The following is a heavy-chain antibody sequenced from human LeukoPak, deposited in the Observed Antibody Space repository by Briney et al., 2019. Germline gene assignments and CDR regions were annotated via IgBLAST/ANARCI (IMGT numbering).Heavy chain of an antibody. J-gene: IGHJ3*02. CDR1: GGSISRGDYY. Sequence: PSETLSLTCTVSGGSISRGDYYWSWIRQPPGKGLEWIGYIYHSGSTYYNPSLKSRVTISVDRSKNQFSLKLSSVTAADTAVYYCARSYCSSTSCYDAFDIWGQGTMVTVSS. CDR2: IYHSGST. CDR3: ARSYCSSTSCYDAFDI. D-gene: IGHD2-2*01. V-gene: IGHV4-30-2*01.